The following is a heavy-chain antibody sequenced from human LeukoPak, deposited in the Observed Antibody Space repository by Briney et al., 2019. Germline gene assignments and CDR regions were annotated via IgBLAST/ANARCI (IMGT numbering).Heavy chain of an antibody. Sequence: GGSLRLSCAASGFTFSSYSMNWVRQAPGKGLEWVSSISSSSSYIYYADSVKGRFTISRDNAKNSLYLQMNSLRAEDTAVYYCARARRSAAAPVGYYFDSWGQGTLVTVSS. J-gene: IGHJ4*02. V-gene: IGHV3-21*01. CDR2: ISSSSSYI. CDR3: ARARRSAAAPVGYYFDS. CDR1: GFTFSSYS. D-gene: IGHD3-3*01.